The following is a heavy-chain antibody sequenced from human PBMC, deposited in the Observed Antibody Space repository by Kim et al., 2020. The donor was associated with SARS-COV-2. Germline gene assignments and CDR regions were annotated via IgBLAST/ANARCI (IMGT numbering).Heavy chain of an antibody. D-gene: IGHD3-9*01. V-gene: IGHV1-8*01. CDR1: GYTFTSYD. CDR2: MNPNSGNT. Sequence: ASVKVSCKASGYTFTSYDINWVRQATGQGLEWMGWMNPNSGNTGYAQKFQGRVTMTRNTSISTAYMELSSLRSEDTAVYYCARGSETLRYFDWFSNFDYWGQGTLVTVSS. J-gene: IGHJ4*02. CDR3: ARGSETLRYFDWFSNFDY.